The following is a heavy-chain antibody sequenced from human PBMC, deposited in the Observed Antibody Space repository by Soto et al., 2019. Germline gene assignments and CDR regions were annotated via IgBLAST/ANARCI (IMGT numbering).Heavy chain of an antibody. CDR1: GGSFRTFV. Sequence: QAQLVQSGPEVKKPGSSVKVSCKASGGSFRTFVVDWVRQAPGQGPEWMGGIIPFFGTTNYAQKFQGRVTITADESTSTAFMDLRSLTAEDTAVYYCARPRGDDGQNNYFDPWGQGTLVTVSS. CDR2: IIPFFGTT. J-gene: IGHJ5*02. CDR3: ARPRGDDGQNNYFDP. D-gene: IGHD2-21*02. V-gene: IGHV1-69*01.